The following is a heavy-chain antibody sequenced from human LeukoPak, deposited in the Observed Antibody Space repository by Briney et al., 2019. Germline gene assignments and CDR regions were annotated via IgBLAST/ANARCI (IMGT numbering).Heavy chain of an antibody. J-gene: IGHJ4*02. V-gene: IGHV6-1*01. Sequence: SQTLSLTCVVSGDSVSSKNGAWNWIRQSPSRGLEWLGRTYYRSKWYNDYAESMEGRMTISQDTSKNQYSLHLNSVTPDDTAVYYCARDFGTTGWHTFDYWGQGTLVTVSA. D-gene: IGHD6-19*01. CDR2: TYYRSKWYN. CDR3: ARDFGTTGWHTFDY. CDR1: GDSVSSKNGA.